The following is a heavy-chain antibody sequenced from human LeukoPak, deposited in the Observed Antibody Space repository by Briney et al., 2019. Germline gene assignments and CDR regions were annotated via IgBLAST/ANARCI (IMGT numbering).Heavy chain of an antibody. D-gene: IGHD2-2*01. J-gene: IGHJ4*02. V-gene: IGHV4-61*02. CDR1: GGSINSGNYY. CDR3: ARDRGIGSTSGQGVYYFDY. Sequence: PSQTLSLTCTVSGGSINSGNYYWSWIRQPAGKGLEWIGRIYSSGSTNYNPSLKSRVTISVDTSKNQFSLKLNSLTAADTAVYYCARDRGIGSTSGQGVYYFDYWGQGTLVTVSS. CDR2: IYSSGST.